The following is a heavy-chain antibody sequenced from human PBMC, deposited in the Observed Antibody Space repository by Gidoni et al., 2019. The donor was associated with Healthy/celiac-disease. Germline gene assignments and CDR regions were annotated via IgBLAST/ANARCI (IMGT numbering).Heavy chain of an antibody. Sequence: EVQLLQSAGGLVQPGGSLRLSCTASGFTFISYAMRWVRQAPGKGLEWGSAISGSGGSTYYADSVKGRFTISRDNSKNTLYLQMNSLRAEDTAVYYCAKDSSGIPGPPYFDYWGQGTLVTVSS. CDR1: GFTFISYA. D-gene: IGHD6-19*01. V-gene: IGHV3-23*01. CDR3: AKDSSGIPGPPYFDY. CDR2: ISGSGGST. J-gene: IGHJ4*02.